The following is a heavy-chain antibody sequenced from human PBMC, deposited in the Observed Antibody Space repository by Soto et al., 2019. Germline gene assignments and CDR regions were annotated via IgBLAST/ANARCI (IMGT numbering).Heavy chain of an antibody. Sequence: QVQLVESGGGVVQTGRSLRLSCAASEFTFGLYAMHWVRQAPGRGLEWVAVITYDGSNEYYADSVKGRFTISRDNPKNTLYLKMNSLRADDTALYSCAKEKETGSPRNVMDVWGQGTTVTFSS. D-gene: IGHD3-9*01. V-gene: IGHV3-30*18. J-gene: IGHJ6*02. CDR1: EFTFGLYA. CDR2: ITYDGSNE. CDR3: AKEKETGSPRNVMDV.